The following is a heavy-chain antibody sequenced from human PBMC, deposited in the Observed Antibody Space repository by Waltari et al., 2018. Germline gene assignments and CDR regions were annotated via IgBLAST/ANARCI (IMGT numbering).Heavy chain of an antibody. Sequence: QVQLVQSGAEVKKPGSSVKVSCKASGGTFSSYAISWVRQAPGQGLEWMGGSIPIFGTANYAQKFQGRGTITTDESTSTAYMELSSLRSEDTAVYYCASGGAYCGGDCYSRLDYWGQGTLVTVSS. CDR2: SIPIFGTA. CDR1: GGTFSSYA. D-gene: IGHD2-21*01. V-gene: IGHV1-69*05. J-gene: IGHJ4*02. CDR3: ASGGAYCGGDCYSRLDY.